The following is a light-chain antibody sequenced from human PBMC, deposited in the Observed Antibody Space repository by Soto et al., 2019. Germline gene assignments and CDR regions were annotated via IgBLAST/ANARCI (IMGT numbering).Light chain of an antibody. CDR3: QHYGSALFT. J-gene: IGKJ3*01. CDR1: QSFSSSY. Sequence: EIVLTQSPGTLSLSPGERATLSCRASQSFSSSYLAGYQQKPGQAPRLLIYGASSRATGIPDRFSGSGSGTEFTLTISSLEPEDFAVYYCQHYGSALFTFGPGTKVDVK. V-gene: IGKV3-20*01. CDR2: GAS.